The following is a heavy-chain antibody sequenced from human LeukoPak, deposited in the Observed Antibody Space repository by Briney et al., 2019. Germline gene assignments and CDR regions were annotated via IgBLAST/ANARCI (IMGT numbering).Heavy chain of an antibody. CDR1: GFTFSSYA. CDR3: ARDKDEALDY. Sequence: PGGSLRLSCAASGFTFSSYAMHWVRQAPGKGLEWVAVISYDGGNTYYADSVKGRFTISRDNPKNTLYLQMNSLRAEDTAVYYCARDKDEALDYWGQGTLVTVSS. J-gene: IGHJ4*02. CDR2: ISYDGGNT. V-gene: IGHV3-30*04.